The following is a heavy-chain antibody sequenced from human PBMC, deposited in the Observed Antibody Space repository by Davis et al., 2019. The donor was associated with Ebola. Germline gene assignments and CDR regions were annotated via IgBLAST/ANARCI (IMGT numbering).Heavy chain of an antibody. CDR3: VRLDSQRYIDS. CDR1: GGSISSGSFY. V-gene: IGHV4-39*01. CDR2: VYYSGAT. Sequence: MPSETLSLTCTVSGGSISSGSFYWGWIRQPPGRGLEWIGSVYYSGATYYNPSHKSRVTISIDTSKTQFSLQLTSATAADTAVYYCVRLDSQRYIDSWGQGTLVTVSS. D-gene: IGHD3/OR15-3a*01. J-gene: IGHJ4*02.